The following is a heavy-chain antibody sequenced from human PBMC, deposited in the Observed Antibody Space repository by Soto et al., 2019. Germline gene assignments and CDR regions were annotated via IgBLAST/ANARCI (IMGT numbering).Heavy chain of an antibody. D-gene: IGHD4-17*01. J-gene: IGHJ5*02. V-gene: IGHV4-4*07. CDR2: IYSSGST. CDR1: GGSISTYY. CDR3: ARARYGDYVDWFDP. Sequence: SETLSLTCTVSGGSISTYYWNWIRQPAGKGLEWIGRIYSSGSTNYNPSLKSRVTMSVGTSKNQVSLRLSSVTAADTAVYYCARARYGDYVDWFDPWGQGTLVTVSS.